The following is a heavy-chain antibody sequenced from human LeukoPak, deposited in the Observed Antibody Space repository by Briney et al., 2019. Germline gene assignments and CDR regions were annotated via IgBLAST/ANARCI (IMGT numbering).Heavy chain of an antibody. V-gene: IGHV4-39*01. Sequence: PSETLSLTCTVSGGSISSPNHYWGWIRQPPGKGLEWIGSIFSGITYYNSSLNSRVTISVDTSKNQFSLELSSVTAADTAVYYCARLGXTIKRXSYWGQXTLVTVSS. D-gene: IGHD3-16*01. CDR2: IFSGIT. CDR3: ARLGXTIKRXSY. CDR1: GGSISSPNHY. J-gene: IGHJ4*02.